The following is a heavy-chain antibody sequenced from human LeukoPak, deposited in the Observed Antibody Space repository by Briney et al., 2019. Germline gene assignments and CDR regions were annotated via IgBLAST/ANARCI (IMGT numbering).Heavy chain of an antibody. CDR3: AKELGNYYDSSGYYPSLYYYYGMDV. D-gene: IGHD3-22*01. V-gene: IGHV3-9*01. Sequence: PGWPLRLSCAASGFTFDDYAMHWVRQAPGKGLEWVSGISWNSGSIGYADSVKGRFTISRDNAKNSLYLQMNSLRAEDTALYYCAKELGNYYDSSGYYPSLYYYYGMDVWGQGTTVTVSS. CDR2: ISWNSGSI. J-gene: IGHJ6*02. CDR1: GFTFDDYA.